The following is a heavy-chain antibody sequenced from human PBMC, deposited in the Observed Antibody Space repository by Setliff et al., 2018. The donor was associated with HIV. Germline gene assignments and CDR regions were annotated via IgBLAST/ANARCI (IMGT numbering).Heavy chain of an antibody. CDR3: ARGAYRFDS. CDR1: GGSFTDIGGSFTDYY. J-gene: IGHJ5*01. V-gene: IGHV4-34*01. CDR2: IHHGGST. Sequence: ETLSLTCAVFGGSFTDIGGSFTDYYWIWIRQPPGKGLEWIGEIHHGGSTNYMPSLKNRVTISVDTSKNQFSLTLRSLTAADTAVYYCARGAYRFDSWGQGNLVTVS. D-gene: IGHD2-2*01.